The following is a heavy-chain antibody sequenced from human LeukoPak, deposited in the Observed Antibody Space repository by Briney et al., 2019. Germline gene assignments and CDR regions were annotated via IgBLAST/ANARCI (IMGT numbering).Heavy chain of an antibody. CDR1: GGSISSYY. D-gene: IGHD2-15*01. Sequence: PSETLSLTCTVSGGSISSYYWSWIRQPPGKGLEWIGYIYYSGSTNYNPSLKSRVTISVDTSKNQFSLKLSSVTAADTAVYYCARGGGYCSGGSCYYYYYGMDVWGQGTTVTVSS. J-gene: IGHJ6*02. CDR3: ARGGGYCSGGSCYYYYYGMDV. V-gene: IGHV4-59*01. CDR2: IYYSGST.